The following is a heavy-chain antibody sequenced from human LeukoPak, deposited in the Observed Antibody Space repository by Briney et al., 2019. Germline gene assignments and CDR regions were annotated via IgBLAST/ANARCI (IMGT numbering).Heavy chain of an antibody. Sequence: SETLSLTCTVSGGSISSYYWSWIRQPPGKGLEWIGYIYYSGSTNYNPSLKSRVTISVDTSKNQFSLKLSSVTAADMAVYYCARRGIAYCGGDCYYAFDIWGQGTMVTVSS. CDR3: ARRGIAYCGGDCYYAFDI. D-gene: IGHD2-21*02. J-gene: IGHJ3*02. V-gene: IGHV4-59*01. CDR1: GGSISSYY. CDR2: IYYSGST.